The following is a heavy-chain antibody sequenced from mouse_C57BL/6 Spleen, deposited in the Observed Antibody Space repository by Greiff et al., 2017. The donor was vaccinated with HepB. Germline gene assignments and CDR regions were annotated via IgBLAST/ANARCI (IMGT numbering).Heavy chain of an antibody. J-gene: IGHJ2*01. D-gene: IGHD3-3*01. CDR1: GFSFNTYA. V-gene: IGHV10-1*01. CDR3: ERQGRADYFDY. CDR2: IRSKSNNYAT. Sequence: EVQLVESGGGLVQPKGSLKLSCAASGFSFNTYAMNWVRQAPGKGLEWVARIRSKSNNYATYYADSVKDRFTISRDDSESMLYLQMNNVKTEDTAMYYCERQGRADYFDYWGQGTTLTVSS.